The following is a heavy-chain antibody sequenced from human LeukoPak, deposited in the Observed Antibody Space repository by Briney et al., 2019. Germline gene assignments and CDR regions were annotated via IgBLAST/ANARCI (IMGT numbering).Heavy chain of an antibody. D-gene: IGHD3-16*01. CDR2: IGDTGRAK. CDR3: AREAAWGNWYFDL. J-gene: IGHJ2*01. Sequence: GGSLRLSCAASGFTFSRHGMHWVRQAPGKGLEWVAVIGDTGRAKYYADSVEGRFTASRDNSKNTLYLEMNSLRNDDTALYYCAREAAWGNWYFDLWGRGTLVTVSS. CDR1: GFTFSRHG. V-gene: IGHV3-30*03.